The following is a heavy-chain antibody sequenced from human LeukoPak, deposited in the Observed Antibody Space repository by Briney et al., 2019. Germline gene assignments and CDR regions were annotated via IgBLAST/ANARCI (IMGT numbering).Heavy chain of an antibody. CDR2: IYYSGST. J-gene: IGHJ5*02. D-gene: IGHD2-21*01. Sequence: PSETLSLTFTVAGGPISGSSYYWGWIRQPPGKGLEWIGTIYYSGSTYYNPSLTSRVTISVDTSKNQFSLKLTSVTAADTAVYYCARLKEFQKICDAWGQGTLVTVSS. V-gene: IGHV4-39*01. CDR3: ARLKEFQKICDA. CDR1: GGPISGSSYY.